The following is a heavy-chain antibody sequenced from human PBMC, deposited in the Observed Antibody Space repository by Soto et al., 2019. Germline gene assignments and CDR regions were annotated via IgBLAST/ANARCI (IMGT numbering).Heavy chain of an antibody. D-gene: IGHD2-8*02. Sequence: AGSLTLSCAASGFMFANYALGWVRQAPGKGLEWVSASSGSGVRTYYADSVKGRFTVSTDNSKNTLNRPTRSLGVEAAAIFYCARWDTHGIIPPTGGGDYYSYDIDVWGQGPRVTV. J-gene: IGHJ6*02. CDR3: ARWDTHGIIPPTGGGDYYSYDIDV. CDR1: GFMFANYA. CDR2: SSGSGVRT. V-gene: IGHV3-23*01.